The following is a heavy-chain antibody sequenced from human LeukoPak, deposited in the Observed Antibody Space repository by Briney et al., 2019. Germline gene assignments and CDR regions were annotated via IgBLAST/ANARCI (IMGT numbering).Heavy chain of an antibody. D-gene: IGHD3-10*01. CDR2: INPNSGGT. J-gene: IGHJ4*02. V-gene: IGHV1-2*02. CDR3: ARDADYYGSGSYGY. CDR1: GYTFTGYY. Sequence: GASVKVSCKASGYTFTGYYMHWVRQAPGQGLEWMGWINPNSGGTNYAQRFRGRVTMTRDTSISTAYTELSRLRSDDTAVYYCARDADYYGSGSYGYWGQGTLVTVSS.